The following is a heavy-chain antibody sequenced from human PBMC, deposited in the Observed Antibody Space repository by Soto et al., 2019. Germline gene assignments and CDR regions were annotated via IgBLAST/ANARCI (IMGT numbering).Heavy chain of an antibody. D-gene: IGHD6-6*01. V-gene: IGHV4-61*01. J-gene: IGHJ4*02. CDR1: GDSFSSGSYY. CDR2: IYYSGST. Sequence: SETLSLTCTVSGDSFSSGSYYWSWIRQPPGKVLELSGYIYYSGSTNYNPSLKSRVTISVDTTKNQFSLKLRSVTAADTAVYYCARERYSSSSFDYWGQGTLVTVSS. CDR3: ARERYSSSSFDY.